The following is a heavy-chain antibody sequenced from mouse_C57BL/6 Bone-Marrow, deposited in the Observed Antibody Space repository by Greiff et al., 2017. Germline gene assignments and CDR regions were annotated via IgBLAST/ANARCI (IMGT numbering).Heavy chain of an antibody. Sequence: VQLQQSGAELVRPGASVKLSCTASGFNIKDDYMHWVKQRPEQGLEWIGWIDPENGDTEYASKFQGKATITADTSSNTAYLQLSSLTSEDPAVYYCTTIHLGGFAYWGQGTLVTVSA. CDR2: IDPENGDT. V-gene: IGHV14-4*01. CDR1: GFNIKDDY. J-gene: IGHJ3*01. D-gene: IGHD3-3*01. CDR3: TTIHLGGFAY.